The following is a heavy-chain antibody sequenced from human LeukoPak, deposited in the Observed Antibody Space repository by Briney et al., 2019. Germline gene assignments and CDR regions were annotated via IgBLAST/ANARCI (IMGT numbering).Heavy chain of an antibody. V-gene: IGHV3-30*02. CDR3: AKEGDFWSGYYGD. CDR2: IWGGGDNK. CDR1: GFTFSSYA. J-gene: IGHJ4*02. D-gene: IGHD3-3*01. Sequence: GSLRLSCAASGFTFSSYAMHWVRQAPGKGLEWVAVIWGGGDNKYYADSVKGRFTISRDNSKNTLYLEMNSLRAEDTAVYYCAKEGDFWSGYYGDWGQGSLVTVSS.